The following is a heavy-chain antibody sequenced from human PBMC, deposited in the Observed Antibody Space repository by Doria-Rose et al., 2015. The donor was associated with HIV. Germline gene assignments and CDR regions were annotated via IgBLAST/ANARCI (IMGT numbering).Heavy chain of an antibody. CDR1: GGSISHYY. CDR2: FYYTGST. CDR3: ARVPSGTYDY. V-gene: IGHV4-59*01. J-gene: IGHJ4*02. Sequence: QVQLVQSGPGLVKPSETLSLTCSVSGGSISHYYWSWILQHPRQALEYIGDFYYTGSTNYSPSLKSRVSISIDTSKNKFSLRLSSVTAADTAVYYCARVPSGTYDYWGQGTLVTVSS. D-gene: IGHD1-26*01.